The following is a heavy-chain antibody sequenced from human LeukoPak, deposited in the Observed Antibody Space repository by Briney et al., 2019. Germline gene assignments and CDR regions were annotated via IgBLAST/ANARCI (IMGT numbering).Heavy chain of an antibody. J-gene: IGHJ4*02. CDR1: GYTFTGYY. V-gene: IGHV1-2*04. CDR3: ARGFYGSGSYYKLDY. D-gene: IGHD3-10*01. Sequence: ASVKVSCKASGYTFTGYYMHWVRQAPVQGLEWMGWINPNSGGTNYAQKFQGWVTMTRDTSISTAYMELSRLRSDDTAVYYCARGFYGSGSYYKLDYWGQGTLVTVSS. CDR2: INPNSGGT.